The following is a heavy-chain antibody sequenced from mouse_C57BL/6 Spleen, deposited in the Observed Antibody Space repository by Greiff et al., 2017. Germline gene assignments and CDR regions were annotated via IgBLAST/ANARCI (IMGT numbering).Heavy chain of an antibody. CDR1: GYTFTSYH. Sequence: QVQLQQSGAELVRPGASVKMSCKASGYTFTSYHMHWVKPTPRQGLEGIGAIYPGNGDTSYNQKFKGTATLTVDQSSSTAYMQLSSRTSEDSAVYFCARPIYDDYDGYAMDYGGQGTSVTVSS. D-gene: IGHD2-4*01. V-gene: IGHV1-12*01. CDR2: IYPGNGDT. J-gene: IGHJ4*01. CDR3: ARPIYDDYDGYAMDY.